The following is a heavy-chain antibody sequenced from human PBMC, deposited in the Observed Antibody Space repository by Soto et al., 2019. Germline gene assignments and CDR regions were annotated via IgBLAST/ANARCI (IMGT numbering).Heavy chain of an antibody. CDR1: GGSISSGDYY. CDR2: IYYRGSA. Sequence: SETLSLTCTFSGGSISSGDYYWSWIRQPPGKGLEWIGYIYYRGSAYYNPSLKSRVTISVDTSKNQFSLKLTSVTAADSAVYFCARLEGLATISYYFDFWGPGALVTVSS. CDR3: ARLEGLATISYYFDF. D-gene: IGHD3-9*01. J-gene: IGHJ4*02. V-gene: IGHV4-30-4*01.